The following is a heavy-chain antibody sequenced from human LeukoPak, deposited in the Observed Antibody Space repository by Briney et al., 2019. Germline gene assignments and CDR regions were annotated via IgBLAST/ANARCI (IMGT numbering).Heavy chain of an antibody. J-gene: IGHJ4*02. CDR2: IYHSGST. D-gene: IGHD1-26*01. V-gene: IGHV4-38-2*02. CDR3: ARVQRDGSYQPPYFDY. CDR1: GYSISSGYY. Sequence: PSETLSLTCTVSGYSISSGYYWGWIRQPPGKGLEWIGSIYHSGSTYYNPSLKSRVTISVDTSKNQFSLKLSSVTAADTAVYYCARVQRDGSYQPPYFDYWGQGTLVTVSS.